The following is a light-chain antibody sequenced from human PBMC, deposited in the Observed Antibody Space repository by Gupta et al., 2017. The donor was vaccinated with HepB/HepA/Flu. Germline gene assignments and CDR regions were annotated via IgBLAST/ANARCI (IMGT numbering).Light chain of an antibody. CDR2: GAS. J-gene: IGKJ1*01. CDR1: QSVSSSF. Sequence: ELVLTQSAGTLSLSTGERATLYCRASQSVSSSFLAWYQQKPGQAPRLLIYGASSRATGIPDRFSGSGSGTDFTLTISRLDPEDFAVYYCQQDGSSPWTFGEGTKVEIK. CDR3: QQDGSSPWT. V-gene: IGKV3-20*01.